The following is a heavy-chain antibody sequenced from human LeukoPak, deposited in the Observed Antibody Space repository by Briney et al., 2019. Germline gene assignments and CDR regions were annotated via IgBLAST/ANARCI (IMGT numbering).Heavy chain of an antibody. J-gene: IGHJ3*02. D-gene: IGHD3-22*01. Sequence: GRSLRLSCAASGFTFSSYGMHWVRQAPGKGLDWVAVIWYDGSNKYYADSVKGRFTISRDNSKNTVYLQMKSLRAEDTAVYYCAKDRDIYYDSSGYRQNDAFDIWGQGTMVTVSS. V-gene: IGHV3-33*06. CDR3: AKDRDIYYDSSGYRQNDAFDI. CDR2: IWYDGSNK. CDR1: GFTFSSYG.